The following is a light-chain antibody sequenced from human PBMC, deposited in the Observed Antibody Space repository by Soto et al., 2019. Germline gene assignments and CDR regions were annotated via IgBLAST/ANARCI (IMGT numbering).Light chain of an antibody. J-gene: IGKJ1*01. CDR3: QQHGNSPT. CDR2: GAS. Sequence: IVLTQSPGTVSLSPGERVTLSCRTSQSVSTNLVWYQRKPGQAPRLLIFGASIRATGIPDRFSGSGSGTDFTLTITRLEPEDSAMYYCQQHGNSPTFGQGTQVEIK. V-gene: IGKV3-20*01. CDR1: QSVSTN.